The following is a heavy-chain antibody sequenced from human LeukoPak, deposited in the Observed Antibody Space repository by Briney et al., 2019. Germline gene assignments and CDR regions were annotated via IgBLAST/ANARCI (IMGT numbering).Heavy chain of an antibody. J-gene: IGHJ6*02. CDR3: ARVNGLYYYGMDV. Sequence: GASVKVSCKASGGTFSSYTISWERQAPGQGLEWMGRIIPILGIANYAQKFQGRVTITADKSTSTAYMELSSLRSEDTAVYYCARVNGLYYYGMDVWGQGTTVTVSS. CDR2: IIPILGIA. CDR1: GGTFSSYT. V-gene: IGHV1-69*02.